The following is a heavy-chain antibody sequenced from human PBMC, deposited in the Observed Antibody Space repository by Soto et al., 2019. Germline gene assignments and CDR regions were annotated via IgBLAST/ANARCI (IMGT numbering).Heavy chain of an antibody. Sequence: SETLSLTGTVSGGSVGSGGYSWSWFRQPPGKGLEWIGYIYYSGSTNYNPSLKSRVTISVDTSKNQFSLKMSSVTAADTAVYYCARGLIVGAPGSFDYWGQGTLVTVSS. CDR1: GGSVGSGGYS. CDR3: ARGLIVGAPGSFDY. D-gene: IGHD1-26*01. V-gene: IGHV4-61*08. CDR2: IYYSGST. J-gene: IGHJ4*02.